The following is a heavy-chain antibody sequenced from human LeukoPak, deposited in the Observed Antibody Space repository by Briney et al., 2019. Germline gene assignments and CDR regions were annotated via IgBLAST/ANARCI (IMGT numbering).Heavy chain of an antibody. Sequence: GGSLRLSCAASGFTFSNYWMSWVRQAPGKGLEWVANMNQDASQKYYVDSVKGRFTISRDNARNSVHVQMNSLRAEDTAVYYCARRGRAVATTFYYYYYGMDVWGQGTTVTVSS. D-gene: IGHD5-12*01. J-gene: IGHJ6*02. CDR1: GFTFSNYW. CDR3: ARRGRAVATTFYYYYYGMDV. V-gene: IGHV3-7*01. CDR2: MNQDASQK.